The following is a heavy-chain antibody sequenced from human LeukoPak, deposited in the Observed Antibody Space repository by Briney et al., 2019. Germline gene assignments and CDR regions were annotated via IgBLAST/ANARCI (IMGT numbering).Heavy chain of an antibody. CDR3: ARVSPLLSLIEAFDI. CDR1: GYTFTGYY. Sequence: ASVKVSCKASGYTFTGYYMHWVRQAPGQGLEWMGWINPNSGGTNYAQKFQGRVTMTRDTSISTAYMELRRLRSDDTAVYHCARVSPLLSLIEAFDIWGQGTMVSVSS. J-gene: IGHJ3*02. V-gene: IGHV1-2*02. CDR2: INPNSGGT. D-gene: IGHD3-10*01.